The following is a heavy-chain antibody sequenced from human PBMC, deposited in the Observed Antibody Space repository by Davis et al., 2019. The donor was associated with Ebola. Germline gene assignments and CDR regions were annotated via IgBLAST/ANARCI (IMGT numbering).Heavy chain of an antibody. Sequence: SETLSLTCAVYGGSFTGYYSSWIRQPPEKGLEWNGEINHSGSTNYNPSLKSRVTISVDTSKTQFSLNLSSVTAADTAVYSCARGPIVVVPAAIFHYYYGMDVWGQGTTVTVSS. CDR1: GGSFTGYY. CDR3: ARGPIVVVPAAIFHYYYGMDV. CDR2: INHSGST. D-gene: IGHD2-2*01. J-gene: IGHJ6*02. V-gene: IGHV4-34*01.